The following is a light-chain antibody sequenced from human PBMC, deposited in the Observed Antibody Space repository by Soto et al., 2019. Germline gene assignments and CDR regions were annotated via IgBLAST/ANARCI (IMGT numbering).Light chain of an antibody. CDR1: QSVSSNS. Sequence: EIVLTQSPGTLSLSPGERSTLSFMSSQSVSSNSLAWYHQKPGQPPRLLMYGASSRATGIPDRFSGSGSGTDFTLTISRLEPEDFAMYYCQQYGSSLITFGQGTRLEIK. V-gene: IGKV3-20*01. CDR3: QQYGSSLIT. CDR2: GAS. J-gene: IGKJ5*01.